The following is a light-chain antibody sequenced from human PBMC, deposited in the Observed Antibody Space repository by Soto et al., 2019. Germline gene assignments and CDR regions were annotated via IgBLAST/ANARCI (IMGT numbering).Light chain of an antibody. CDR2: EVT. J-gene: IGLJ1*01. CDR1: SSDGDDYKD. Sequence: QSALTQPASVSGSPGHSITISCTGTSSDGDDYKDVSWYQQHPGKAPKLMIYEVTYRPSGVSNRFSGSKSGNTASLTISGLQAEDEADYYCSSYTSSSTVFGTGTKLTVL. CDR3: SSYTSSSTV. V-gene: IGLV2-14*01.